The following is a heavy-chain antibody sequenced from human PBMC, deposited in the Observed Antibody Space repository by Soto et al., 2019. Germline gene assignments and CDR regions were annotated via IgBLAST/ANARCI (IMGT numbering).Heavy chain of an antibody. V-gene: IGHV3-66*01. J-gene: IGHJ6*02. CDR3: ARDGGGSYFGYYYGMDV. Sequence: EVQLVESGGGLVQPGGSLRLSCAASGFTVSSNYMSWVRQAPGKGLEWVSVIYSGGSTYYADSVKGRFTISRDNSKNTXYRQMNSLRAEDTAVYYCARDGGGSYFGYYYGMDVWGQGTTVTVSS. CDR2: IYSGGST. D-gene: IGHD1-26*01. CDR1: GFTVSSNY.